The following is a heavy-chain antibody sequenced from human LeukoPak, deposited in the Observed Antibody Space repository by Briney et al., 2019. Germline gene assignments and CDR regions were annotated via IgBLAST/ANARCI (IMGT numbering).Heavy chain of an antibody. Sequence: GGSLRLSCAASGITFSSYSMNWVRQAPGKGLEWVSSISSSSSYIYYADSVKGRFTISRDNAKNSLYLQMNSLRAEDTAVYYCARDQEYDFWSGYSPKNYGMDVWGQGTTVTVSS. J-gene: IGHJ6*02. CDR3: ARDQEYDFWSGYSPKNYGMDV. D-gene: IGHD3-3*01. CDR1: GITFSSYS. V-gene: IGHV3-21*01. CDR2: ISSSSSYI.